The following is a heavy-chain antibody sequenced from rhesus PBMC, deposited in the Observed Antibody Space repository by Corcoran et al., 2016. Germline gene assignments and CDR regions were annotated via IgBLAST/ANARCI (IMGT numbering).Heavy chain of an antibody. Sequence: EVQLVESGGGLVQPGGSLRLSCAASGFTFSDYYMSWVRLAPGKGAVWFGFMRNRANGWTSKYSASVKVRFTISRDDSKSIASLQMNSLNTEDTAVYYCARAYTSCLDYWGQGVLVTVSS. CDR1: GFTFSDYY. J-gene: IGHJ4*01. CDR3: ARAYTSCLDY. CDR2: MRNRANGWTS. V-gene: IGHV3S22*01. D-gene: IGHD6-13*01.